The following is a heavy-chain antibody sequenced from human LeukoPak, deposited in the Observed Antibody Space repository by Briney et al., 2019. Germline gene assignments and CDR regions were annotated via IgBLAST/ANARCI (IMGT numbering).Heavy chain of an antibody. V-gene: IGHV3-21*04. Sequence: GGSLRLSCAASGFTSSSYSMNWVRQAPGKGLEWVSSISSSSSYIYYADSVKGRFTISRDNAKNSLYLQMNSLRAEDTAVYYCARDDSSGYYLDYWGQGTLVTVSS. CDR1: GFTSSSYS. CDR2: ISSSSSYI. D-gene: IGHD3-22*01. CDR3: ARDDSSGYYLDY. J-gene: IGHJ4*02.